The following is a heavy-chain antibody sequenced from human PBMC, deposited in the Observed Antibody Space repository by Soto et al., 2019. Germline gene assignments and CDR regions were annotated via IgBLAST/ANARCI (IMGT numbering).Heavy chain of an antibody. CDR1: GLTFSSHG. Sequence: PGGSLRLSCAASGLTFSSHGMHWVRQAPGKGLEWVAVIWYDGSNKYYADSVKGRFTISRDNSKNTLYLQMNSLRVEDTAVYYCARAGATMVRGVIWGYYVMDVWGQGTTVTVSS. D-gene: IGHD3-10*01. CDR3: ARAGATMVRGVIWGYYVMDV. CDR2: IWYDGSNK. J-gene: IGHJ6*02. V-gene: IGHV3-33*01.